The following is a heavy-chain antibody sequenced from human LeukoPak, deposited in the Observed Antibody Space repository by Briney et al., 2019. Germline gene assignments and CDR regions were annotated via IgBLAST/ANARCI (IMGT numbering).Heavy chain of an antibody. V-gene: IGHV3-7*01. CDR1: GFTFSSYE. D-gene: IGHD1-1*01. CDR2: IKQDGSEK. J-gene: IGHJ4*02. Sequence: GGSLRLSCAASGFTFSSYEMNWVRQAPGKGLEWVANIKQDGSEKYYVDSVKGRFTSSRDNAKNSLYLQMNSLRAEDTAVYYCATPTAGTWHFDYWGQGTLVTVSS. CDR3: ATPTAGTWHFDY.